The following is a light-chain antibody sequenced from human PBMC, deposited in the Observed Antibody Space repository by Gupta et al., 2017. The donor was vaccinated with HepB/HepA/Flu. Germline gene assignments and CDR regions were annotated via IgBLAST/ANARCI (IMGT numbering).Light chain of an antibody. J-gene: IGKJ3*01. CDR3: QQSYTTLI. CDR1: QSISNY. V-gene: IGKV1-39*01. Sequence: DIQMTQSPSSLSASIGDRVTITCRASQSISNYLNWYQQKPGKAPNLLIYAASSLHSGVPSRFSGSGSGTVFTLTISSLQPEDFATYYWQQSYTTLIFGRGTKVDIK. CDR2: AAS.